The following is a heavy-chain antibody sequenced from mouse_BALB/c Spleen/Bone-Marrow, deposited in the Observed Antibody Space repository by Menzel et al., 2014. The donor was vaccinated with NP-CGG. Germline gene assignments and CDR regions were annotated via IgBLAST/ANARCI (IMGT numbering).Heavy chain of an antibody. CDR3: SRNYDYDEGAWFTY. J-gene: IGHJ3*01. CDR2: IFPGTDTS. CDR1: GYTFTNYL. V-gene: IGHV1S132*01. D-gene: IGHD2-4*01. Sequence: VQLQQSGAEVVKPGASVKLSCKTSGYTFTNYLIQWVKPRPGQGLGWIGEIFPGTDTSYYNEKFRDKATLTVDTSSSTAYIQLSNLTSEDSAVYFCSRNYDYDEGAWFTYWGQGTLVTVSA.